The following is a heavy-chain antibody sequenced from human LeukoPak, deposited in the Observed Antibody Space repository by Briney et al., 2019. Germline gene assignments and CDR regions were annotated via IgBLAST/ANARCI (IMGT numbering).Heavy chain of an antibody. CDR3: ARRYSSSWNY. Sequence: PGGSLRLSCEASGFTFSDPYMSWIRQAPGKGLECLSYISGSGTDINYADSVRGRFTISRDNAKNSLYLQMNSLRAEDTAFYYCARRYSSSWNYWGQGTLVTVSS. CDR2: ISGSGTDI. V-gene: IGHV3-11*01. J-gene: IGHJ4*02. CDR1: GFTFSDPY. D-gene: IGHD6-13*01.